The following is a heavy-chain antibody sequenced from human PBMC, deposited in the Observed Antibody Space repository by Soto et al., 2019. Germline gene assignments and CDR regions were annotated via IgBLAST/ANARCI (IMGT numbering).Heavy chain of an antibody. CDR2: INAGNGNT. J-gene: IGHJ4*02. Sequence: GASVKVSCKASGYTFTSYAMHWVRQAPGQRLEGMGWINAGNGNTKYSQKFQGRVTITRDTSASTAYMELSSLRSEDTAVYYCARGVAPYYFDYWGQGTLVTVSS. D-gene: IGHD2-15*01. CDR1: GYTFTSYA. V-gene: IGHV1-3*01. CDR3: ARGVAPYYFDY.